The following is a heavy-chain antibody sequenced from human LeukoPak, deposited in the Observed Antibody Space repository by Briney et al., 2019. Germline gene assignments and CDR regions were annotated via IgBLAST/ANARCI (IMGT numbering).Heavy chain of an antibody. J-gene: IGHJ4*02. CDR2: IYYSGST. V-gene: IGHV4-59*01. CDR1: GGSISSYY. CDR3: ARELYYGGNPFDY. Sequence: PSETLSLTCTVSGGSISSYYWSWIRQPPGKGLEWIGYIYYSGSTNYNPSLKSRVTISVDTSKNQFSLKLSSVTAADTAVYYCARELYYGGNPFDYWGQGTLVTVPS. D-gene: IGHD4-23*01.